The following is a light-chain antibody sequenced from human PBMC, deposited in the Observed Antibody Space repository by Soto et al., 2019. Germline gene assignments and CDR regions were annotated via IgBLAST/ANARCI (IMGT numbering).Light chain of an antibody. CDR1: QSISSH. J-gene: IGKJ5*01. Sequence: DIQMTQSPSSLSASVGDTVTISCRASQSISSHLNWYQQKPGNAPKLLIFAASSVQSGVPSRFSGGGSGTDFTLTISSLQREDFASYFCQQSYSTLRTFGQGTRLEIK. CDR2: AAS. V-gene: IGKV1-39*01. CDR3: QQSYSTLRT.